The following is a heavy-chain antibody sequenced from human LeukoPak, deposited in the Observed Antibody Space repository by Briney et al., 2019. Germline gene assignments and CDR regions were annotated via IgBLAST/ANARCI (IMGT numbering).Heavy chain of an antibody. J-gene: IGHJ6*03. Sequence: ASVKVSCKASGYAFTGYYVHWVRQAPGQGLEWVGWINPRNGDTDYAQRFEGRVTMTRDTSITTAYMELLGLRSDDTAVYFCVSGARYGLHEIPYFYYLHVWGEGTTVTVSS. D-gene: IGHD3-9*01. CDR3: VSGARYGLHEIPYFYYLHV. V-gene: IGHV1-2*02. CDR2: INPRNGDT. CDR1: GYAFTGYY.